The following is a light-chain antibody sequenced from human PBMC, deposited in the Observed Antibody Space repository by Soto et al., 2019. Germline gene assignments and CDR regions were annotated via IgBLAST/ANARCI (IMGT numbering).Light chain of an antibody. CDR3: HQHYNRWT. V-gene: IGKV3-20*01. J-gene: IGKJ1*01. CDR2: GAS. CDR1: QSLSSIY. Sequence: ENVLTHSPGTLSLSPRERATLSCRASQSLSSIYLAWYQQKPGQAPRLLIYGASSRATGIPDRFSGSGSGTDFTLTITSLQSGDFGVYYCHQHYNRWTFGQGTKVDIK.